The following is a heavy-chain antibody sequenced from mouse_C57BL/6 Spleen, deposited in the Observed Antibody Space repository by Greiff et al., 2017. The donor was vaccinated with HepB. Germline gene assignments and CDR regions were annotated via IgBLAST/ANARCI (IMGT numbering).Heavy chain of an antibody. CDR2: IHPNSGST. J-gene: IGHJ3*01. CDR1: GYTFTSYW. D-gene: IGHD3-1*01. V-gene: IGHV1-64*01. CDR3: ARSGLTPWFAY. Sequence: VQLQQPGAELVKPGASVKLSCKASGYTFTSYWMHWVKQRPGQGLEWIGMIHPNSGSTNYNEKFKSKATLTVDKSSSTAYMQLSSLTSEDSAVYYCARSGLTPWFAYWGQGTLVTVSA.